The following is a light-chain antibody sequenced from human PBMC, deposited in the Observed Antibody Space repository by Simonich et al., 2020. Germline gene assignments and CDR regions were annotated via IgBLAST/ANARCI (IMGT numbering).Light chain of an antibody. Sequence: DIVMTQSPDSLAVSLGERATINCKSSQSVLYSSNNKNSVAWYQQKPGQPPKLLIYWAPTRESGVPDRFSGSGSGTDFTLTISSLQAEDVAVYYCQQYYSTPQTFGQGTKVEIK. CDR3: QQYYSTPQT. CDR1: QSVLYSSNNKNS. J-gene: IGKJ1*01. CDR2: WAP. V-gene: IGKV4-1*01.